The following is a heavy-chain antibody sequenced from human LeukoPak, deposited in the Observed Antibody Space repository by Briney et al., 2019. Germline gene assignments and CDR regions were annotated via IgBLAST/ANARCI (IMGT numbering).Heavy chain of an antibody. V-gene: IGHV3-23*01. CDR2: ISGSGDNT. CDR3: AKGSYYDSSGSFYFDY. Sequence: GGSLRLSCAASGFTFSSYVMSWVRQAPGKGLEWVSGISGSGDNTYYADSVKGRFTISRDNSKNTLYVQVNSLGTEDTAAYYCAKGSYYDSSGSFYFDYWGQGTLVTVSS. D-gene: IGHD3-22*01. CDR1: GFTFSSYV. J-gene: IGHJ4*02.